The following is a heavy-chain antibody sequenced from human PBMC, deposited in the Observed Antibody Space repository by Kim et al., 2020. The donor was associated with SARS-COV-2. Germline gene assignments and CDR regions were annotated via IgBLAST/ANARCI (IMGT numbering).Heavy chain of an antibody. CDR1: GGSISSGGYY. CDR3: ARVPNTIFGVVTHFDY. J-gene: IGHJ4*02. Sequence: SETLSLTCTVSGGSISSGGYYWSWIRQHPGKGLEWIGYIYYSGSTYYNPSLKSRVTISVDTSKNQFSLKLSSVTAADTAVYYCARVPNTIFGVVTHFDYWGKGTMFAVS. D-gene: IGHD3-3*01. CDR2: IYYSGST. V-gene: IGHV4-31*03.